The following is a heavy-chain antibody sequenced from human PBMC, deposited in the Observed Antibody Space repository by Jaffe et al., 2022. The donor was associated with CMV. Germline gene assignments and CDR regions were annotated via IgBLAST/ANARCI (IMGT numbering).Heavy chain of an antibody. CDR2: ISYDGSNK. CDR3: ATGTPDIVVVPAAKWGGRDYYYGMDV. CDR1: GFTFSSYG. V-gene: IGHV3-30*03. D-gene: IGHD2-2*01. J-gene: IGHJ6*02. Sequence: QVQLVESGGGVVQPGRSLRLSCAASGFTFSSYGMHWVRQAPGKGLEWVAVISYDGSNKYYADSVKGRFTISRDNSKNTLYLQMNSLRAEDTAVYYCATGTPDIVVVPAAKWGGRDYYYGMDVWGQGTTVTVSS.